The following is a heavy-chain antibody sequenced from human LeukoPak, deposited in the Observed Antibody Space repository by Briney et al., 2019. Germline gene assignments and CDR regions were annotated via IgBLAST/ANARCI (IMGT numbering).Heavy chain of an antibody. D-gene: IGHD6-19*01. J-gene: IGHJ4*02. CDR1: GFTFSSYG. CDR3: ARGAVAGSDDTFDY. Sequence: GGSLRLSCAASGFTFSSYGMHWVRQAPGKGLEWVAVIWYDGSNKYYADSVKGRFTISRDYSKNTLYLQMNSLRAEDTAVYYCARGAVAGSDDTFDYWGQGTLVTVSS. CDR2: IWYDGSNK. V-gene: IGHV3-33*01.